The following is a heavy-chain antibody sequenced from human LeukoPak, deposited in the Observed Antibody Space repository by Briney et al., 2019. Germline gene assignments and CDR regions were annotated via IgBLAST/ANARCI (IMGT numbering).Heavy chain of an antibody. J-gene: IGHJ2*01. D-gene: IGHD1-26*01. CDR1: ASSVSTFY. CDR2: VHDTGST. CDR3: ARGSTDVYWYLDV. V-gene: IGHV4-59*02. Sequence: PSETLSLTCIVSASSVSTFYWGWLRQSPGTGREWIGFVHDTGSTAYNPFLKRRATTSLETSRNQLSLMLTSVPAADTAMYYCARGSTDVYWYLDVWGRGTLVTVSS.